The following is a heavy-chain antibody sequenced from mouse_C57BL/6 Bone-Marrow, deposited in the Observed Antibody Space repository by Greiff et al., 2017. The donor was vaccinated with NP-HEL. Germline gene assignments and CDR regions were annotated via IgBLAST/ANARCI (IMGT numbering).Heavy chain of an antibody. CDR3: TYGYDEGYAMDY. Sequence: QVHVKQSGPGLVQPSQSLSITCTVSGFSLTSYGVHWVRQSPGKGLEWLGVIWSGGSTDYNAAFISRLSISKDNSKSQVFFKMNSLQADDTAIYYCTYGYDEGYAMDYWGQGTSVTVSS. CDR2: IWSGGST. D-gene: IGHD2-2*01. J-gene: IGHJ4*01. V-gene: IGHV2-2*01. CDR1: GFSLTSYG.